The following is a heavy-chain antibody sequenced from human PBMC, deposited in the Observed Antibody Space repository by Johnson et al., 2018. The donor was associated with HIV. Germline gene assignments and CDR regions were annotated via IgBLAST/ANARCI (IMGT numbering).Heavy chain of an antibody. V-gene: IGHV3-66*02. CDR2: IYSGGSA. CDR3: ARDLTEGGYSSGYYAFYI. D-gene: IGHD5-18*01. CDR1: GFIVSSNY. J-gene: IGHJ3*02. Sequence: VQLVESGGGVVQPGSSLRLSCAASGFIVSSNYMSWVRQAPGKGLEWVSVIYSGGSAYYTDSVKGRFTISRDTSKNTLYLQMNSLRPEDTAVYYCARDLTEGGYSSGYYAFYIWGQGTMVTVSS.